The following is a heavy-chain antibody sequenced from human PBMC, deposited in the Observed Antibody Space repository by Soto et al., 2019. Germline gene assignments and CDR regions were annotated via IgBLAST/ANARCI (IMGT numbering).Heavy chain of an antibody. CDR2: INNDGSST. D-gene: IGHD6-25*01. CDR1: GFTFSNYW. J-gene: IGHJ6*02. CDR3: ARSAAYYGMDV. V-gene: IGHV3-74*01. Sequence: EVQLVESGGGLVQPGGSLRLSCAASGFTFSNYWMHWVRQAPGKGLVWVSRINNDGSSTGYADSMKGRFTISRDNAKNTLDLQMNSLRAEDTAVYYCARSAAYYGMDVWGQGTTVTVSS.